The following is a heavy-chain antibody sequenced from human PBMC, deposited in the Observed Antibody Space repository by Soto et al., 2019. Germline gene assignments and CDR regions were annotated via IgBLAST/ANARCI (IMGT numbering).Heavy chain of an antibody. Sequence: GGSLRLSCAASGFTFSSYSMNWVRQAPGKGLEWVSYISSSSSTIYYADSVKGRFTISRDNAKNSLYRQMNSLRAEDTAVYYCARIGRLRWGDYWGQGTLVTVSS. CDR1: GFTFSSYS. CDR2: ISSSSSTI. V-gene: IGHV3-48*01. D-gene: IGHD4-17*01. J-gene: IGHJ4*02. CDR3: ARIGRLRWGDY.